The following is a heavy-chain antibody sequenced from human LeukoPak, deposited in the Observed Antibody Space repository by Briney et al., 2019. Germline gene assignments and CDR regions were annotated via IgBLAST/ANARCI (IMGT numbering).Heavy chain of an antibody. CDR2: INSDGSST. CDR3: ARAPGQWLAN. Sequence: GGSLRLSCAASGFTFSSYWMHWVRQAPGXXLVWVSRINSDGSSTSYADSVKGRFTISRDNAKNTLYLQMNSLRAEDTAVYYCARAPGQWLANWGQGTLVTVSS. V-gene: IGHV3-74*01. D-gene: IGHD6-19*01. CDR1: GFTFSSYW. J-gene: IGHJ4*02.